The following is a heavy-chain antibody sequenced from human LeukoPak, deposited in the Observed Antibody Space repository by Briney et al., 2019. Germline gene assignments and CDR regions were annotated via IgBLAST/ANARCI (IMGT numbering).Heavy chain of an antibody. D-gene: IGHD2-15*01. J-gene: IGHJ4*02. CDR1: GFTFSSYG. Sequence: GGSLRLSCAASGFTFSSYGMHWVRQAPGKGLEWVAVISYDGSNKYYADSVKGRFTISRDNSKNTLYLQMNSLRAEDTAVYYCARCDWKYCSGGSCYSYYFDYWGQGTLVTVSS. CDR3: ARCDWKYCSGGSCYSYYFDY. CDR2: ISYDGSNK. V-gene: IGHV3-30*03.